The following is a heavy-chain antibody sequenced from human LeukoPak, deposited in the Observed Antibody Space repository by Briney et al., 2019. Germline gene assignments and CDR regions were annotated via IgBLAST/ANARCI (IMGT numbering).Heavy chain of an antibody. Sequence: SETLSLTCTVSGGSISSYYWSWIRQPAGKGLEWIGRVYTSGSTNYNPSLKSRVTMSVDTPKNQFSLKLSSVTAADTAVYYCAREGQWLTQTDYWGQGTLVTVSS. CDR2: VYTSGST. D-gene: IGHD6-19*01. V-gene: IGHV4-4*07. CDR3: AREGQWLTQTDY. J-gene: IGHJ4*02. CDR1: GGSISSYY.